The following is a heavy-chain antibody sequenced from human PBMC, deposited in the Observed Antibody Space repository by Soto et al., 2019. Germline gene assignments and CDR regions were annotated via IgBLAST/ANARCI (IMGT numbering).Heavy chain of an antibody. CDR3: ARATRRSTLVRGVTNALDY. D-gene: IGHD3-10*01. J-gene: IGHJ4*02. CDR2: ISSTGSPM. Sequence: GGSLRLSCEASGFTFKIYDMNWVCQAPGKGLEWVSYISSTGSPMYYAESVKGRFTISRDNAKNSLFLQMNSLRGEDTAIYFCARATRRSTLVRGVTNALDYSGQAALVTVSS. CDR1: GFTFKIYD. V-gene: IGHV3-21*01.